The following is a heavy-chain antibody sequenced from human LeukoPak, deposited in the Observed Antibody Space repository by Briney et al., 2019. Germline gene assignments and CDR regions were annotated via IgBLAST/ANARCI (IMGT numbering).Heavy chain of an antibody. D-gene: IGHD2-2*01. V-gene: IGHV5-51*01. Sequence: GGSLKISCKGSGYSFTSYWIGWVRQMPGKGLEWMGIIYPGDSDTRYSPSFQGQVTISADKSISTAYLQWSSLKASDTAMYYCARIGYCSSTSCSPPDAFDIWSQGTMVTVSS. CDR2: IYPGDSDT. CDR1: GYSFTSYW. J-gene: IGHJ3*02. CDR3: ARIGYCSSTSCSPPDAFDI.